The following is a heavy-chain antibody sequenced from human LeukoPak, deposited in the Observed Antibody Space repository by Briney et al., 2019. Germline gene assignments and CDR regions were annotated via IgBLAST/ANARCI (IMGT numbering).Heavy chain of an antibody. CDR2: IFYSGST. D-gene: IGHD6-19*01. Sequence: PSETLSLTCTVSGGSISFYYWSWIRQPPGKGLEWIGYIFYSGSTNYNPSLKSRVTMSVDTSKNQFSLKLSSETAADTAVYYCAGSAVGYSSGWQLDYWGQGTLVTVSS. CDR1: GGSISFYY. J-gene: IGHJ4*02. CDR3: AGSAVGYSSGWQLDY. V-gene: IGHV4-59*01.